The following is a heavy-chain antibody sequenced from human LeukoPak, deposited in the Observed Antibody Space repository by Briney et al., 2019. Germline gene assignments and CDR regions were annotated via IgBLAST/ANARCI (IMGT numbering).Heavy chain of an antibody. J-gene: IGHJ4*02. V-gene: IGHV4-59*01. CDR1: GGSISSYY. CDR3: ARSSGWYHYFDY. D-gene: IGHD6-19*01. Sequence: SETLFLSCTVSGGSISSYYWSWIRQPPGKGLEWIGYIYYSGSTNYNPSLKSRVTISVDTSKNQFSLKLSSVTAADTAVYYCARSSGWYHYFDYWGQGTLVTVSS. CDR2: IYYSGST.